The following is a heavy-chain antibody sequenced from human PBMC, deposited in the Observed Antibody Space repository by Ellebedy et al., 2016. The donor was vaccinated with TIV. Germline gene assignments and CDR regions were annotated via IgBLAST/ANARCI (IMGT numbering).Heavy chain of an antibody. CDR3: ARTYGGNRQNWFDP. D-gene: IGHD4-23*01. J-gene: IGHJ5*02. CDR2: IYYSGST. CDR1: GGSISSSSYY. Sequence: MPSETLSLTCTVSGGSISSSSYYWGWIRQPPGKGLEWIGSIYYSGSTYYNPSLKSRVTISVDTSKNQFSLKLSSVTAADTAVYYCARTYGGNRQNWFDPWGQGTLVTVSS. V-gene: IGHV4-39*01.